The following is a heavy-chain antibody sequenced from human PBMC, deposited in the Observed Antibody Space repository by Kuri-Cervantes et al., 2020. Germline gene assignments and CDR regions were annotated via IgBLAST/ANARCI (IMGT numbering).Heavy chain of an antibody. CDR2: IWYDGSNK. CDR1: GFTFSSYG. J-gene: IGHJ4*02. V-gene: IGHV3-33*01. D-gene: IGHD3-10*01. Sequence: GESLKISCAASGFTFSSYGMHWVRQAPGKGLEWVAVIWYDGSNKYYADSVKGRFTISRDNSKNTLYLQMNSLRAEDTAVYYCARVDLPALVRGKIDYWGQGTLVTVSS. CDR3: ARVDLPALVRGKIDY.